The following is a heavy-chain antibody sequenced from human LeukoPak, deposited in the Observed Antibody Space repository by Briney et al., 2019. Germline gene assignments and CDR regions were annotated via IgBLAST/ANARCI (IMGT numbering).Heavy chain of an antibody. CDR3: AKGGAVAGTFSYYYYMDV. CDR2: INWNGGST. CDR1: RFTFDDYA. D-gene: IGHD6-19*01. Sequence: GGSLRLSCAASRFTFDDYAMSWVRQAPGKGLEWVSGINWNGGSTSYADSVKGRFTISRDNSKNTLYLQMNSLRAEDTAVYYCAKGGAVAGTFSYYYYMDVWGKGTTVTVSS. J-gene: IGHJ6*03. V-gene: IGHV3-20*04.